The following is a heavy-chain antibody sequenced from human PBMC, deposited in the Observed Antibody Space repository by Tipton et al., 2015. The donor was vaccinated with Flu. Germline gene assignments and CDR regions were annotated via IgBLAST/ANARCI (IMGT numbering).Heavy chain of an antibody. V-gene: IGHV4-59*01. D-gene: IGHD6-13*01. CDR2: IYYSGST. CDR3: ARSRGSSWYKAIDY. J-gene: IGHJ4*02. CDR1: GGSISSYY. Sequence: GLVKPSETLSLTCTVSGGSISSYYWSWIRQPPGKGLEWIGYIYYSGSTNYNPSLKSRVTISVDTSKNQFSLKLSSVTAADTAVYYCARSRGSSWYKAIDYWGQGTLVTVSS.